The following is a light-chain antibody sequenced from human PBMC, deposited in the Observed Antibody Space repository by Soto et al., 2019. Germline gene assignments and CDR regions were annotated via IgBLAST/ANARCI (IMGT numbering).Light chain of an antibody. V-gene: IGLV1-51*01. J-gene: IGLJ1*01. CDR2: DDN. CDR1: SSNIGGNS. CDR3: GSWDSSLSAYV. Sequence: QSVMTQPPSVSAAPVQKVTISCSGSSSNIGGNSVSWYQQLPGPAPKLLIYDDNKRPSGIPDRFSGSKSGTSATLGITGFQTGDEADYYCGSWDSSLSAYVFGTGTKVTVL.